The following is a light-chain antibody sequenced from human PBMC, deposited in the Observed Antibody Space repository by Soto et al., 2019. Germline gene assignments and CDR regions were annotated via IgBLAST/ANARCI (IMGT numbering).Light chain of an antibody. CDR3: HQTYNTLYT. CDR1: QTVDNY. CDR2: AAS. V-gene: IGKV1-39*01. Sequence: DIHMTQSPSSLSASLGVRVTISFRTSQTVDNYLNWYQQKPGKAPQLLISAASTLQSGVPSRFSGSGSGTDFTLTISSLQPEDSATYYCHQTYNTLYTFGQGTKVDI. J-gene: IGKJ2*01.